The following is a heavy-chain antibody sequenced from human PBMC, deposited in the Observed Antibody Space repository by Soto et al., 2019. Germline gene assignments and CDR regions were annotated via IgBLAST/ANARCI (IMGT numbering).Heavy chain of an antibody. V-gene: IGHV3-74*01. D-gene: IGHD5-12*01. CDR1: GFPFISYW. Sequence: DVQLLESGGGIVQPGGSLRLSCTASGFPFISYWMHWVRQAPGKGLVWVSRINSDGSIINYADSVKGRFTISRDNAKNTVDLKMNSLRGEDTAVYFSVRGAYSAYWVDPWGQGTLVTVSS. CDR3: VRGAYSAYWVDP. J-gene: IGHJ5*02. CDR2: INSDGSII.